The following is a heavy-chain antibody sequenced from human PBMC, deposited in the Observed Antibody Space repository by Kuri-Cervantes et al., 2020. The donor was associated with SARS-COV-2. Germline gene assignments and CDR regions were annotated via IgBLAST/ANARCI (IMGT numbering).Heavy chain of an antibody. J-gene: IGHJ4*02. CDR3: ARGGRYYFDY. CDR2: ISGSGFSI. CDR1: GFIFSNFW. Sequence: GESLKISCAASGFIFSNFWMNWVRQAPGKGLEWVSYISGSGFSIYYADSLKGRFTISRDNAKNSLYLQMNSLTAEDTAVYYCARGGRYYFDYWGQGSLVTVSS. D-gene: IGHD1-26*01. V-gene: IGHV3-48*01.